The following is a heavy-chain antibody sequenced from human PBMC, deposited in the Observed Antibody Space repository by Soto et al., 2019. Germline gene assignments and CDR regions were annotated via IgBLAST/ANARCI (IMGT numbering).Heavy chain of an antibody. D-gene: IGHD6-13*01. CDR2: ISSSSSYI. V-gene: IGHV3-21*01. CDR3: ARDXGYSSSWGYYYYYGMDV. J-gene: IGHJ6*02. CDR1: GFTFSSYS. Sequence: GGSLRLSCSASGFTFSSYSMNWVRQAPGKGLEWVSSISSSSSYIYYADSVKGRFTISRDNAKNSLYLQMNSLRAEDTAVYYCARDXGYSSSWGYYYYYGMDVWGQGTTVTVSS.